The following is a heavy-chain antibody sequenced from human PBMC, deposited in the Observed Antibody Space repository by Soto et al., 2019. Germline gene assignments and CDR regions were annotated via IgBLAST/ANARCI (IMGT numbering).Heavy chain of an antibody. D-gene: IGHD6-19*01. Sequence: SETLSLTCTVSGDSISSSSYYWGWIRQPPGKGLEWIGSIYYSGSTYYNPSLKSRVTISVDTSKNQFSLKLSSVTAADTAVYYCARLERERTRQWLVREGWFDPWGQGTLVTVSS. V-gene: IGHV4-39*01. CDR1: GDSISSSSYY. J-gene: IGHJ5*02. CDR2: IYYSGST. CDR3: ARLERERTRQWLVREGWFDP.